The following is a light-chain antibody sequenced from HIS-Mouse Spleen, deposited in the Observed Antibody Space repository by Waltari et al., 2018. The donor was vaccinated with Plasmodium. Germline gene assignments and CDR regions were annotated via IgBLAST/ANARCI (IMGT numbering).Light chain of an antibody. CDR1: SLRSYY. V-gene: IGLV3-19*01. CDR3: NSRDSSGNHQV. CDR2: GKN. J-gene: IGLJ3*02. Sequence: SSELTQDPAVSVALGQNVRITGQGDSLRSYYESRYQQKTGQAPVLVIYGKNNRPSRIPDRFSGSSSGNTASLTITGAQAEDEAYYYCNSRDSSGNHQVFGGGTKLTVL.